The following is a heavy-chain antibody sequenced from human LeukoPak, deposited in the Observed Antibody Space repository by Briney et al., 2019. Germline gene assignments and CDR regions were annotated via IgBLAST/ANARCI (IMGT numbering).Heavy chain of an antibody. J-gene: IGHJ4*02. D-gene: IGHD2-2*01. V-gene: IGHV3-9*01. CDR1: GFTFDDYA. Sequence: PGGSLTLSCAASGFTFDDYAMHWVRQAPGKGLEWVSGISWNSGSIGYADSVKGRFTISRDNAKKSLYLQMSSLRAEDTGVYYCARGVVPAAIDYWGQGTLVSVSS. CDR3: ARGVVPAAIDY. CDR2: ISWNSGSI.